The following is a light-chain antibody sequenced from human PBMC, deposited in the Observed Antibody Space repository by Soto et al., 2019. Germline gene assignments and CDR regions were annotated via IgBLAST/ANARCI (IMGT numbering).Light chain of an antibody. CDR1: QSLLHTDGKTY. J-gene: IGKJ4*01. Sequence: DVVMTQTPLSLSVTPGQPASISCKSSQSLLHTDGKTYLYWYLQKPGHPPQLLIYEVFNRFSGVPDRFSGSGSWTDFTLKISRVEAEDVGTYYCMQTLQALITFGGGTKVEI. CDR3: MQTLQALIT. V-gene: IGKV2D-29*01. CDR2: EVF.